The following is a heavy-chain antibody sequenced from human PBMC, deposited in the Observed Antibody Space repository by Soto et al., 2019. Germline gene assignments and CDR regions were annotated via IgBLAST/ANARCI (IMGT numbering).Heavy chain of an antibody. J-gene: IGHJ4*02. V-gene: IGHV3-30*18. CDR1: GFTFSSYG. D-gene: IGHD3-10*01. CDR3: AKDALVYYYGSGRDYFDY. CDR2: ISYDGSNK. Sequence: QVQLVESGGGVVQPGRSLRLSCAASGFTFSSYGMHWVRQAPGKGLEWVAVISYDGSNKYYADSVKGRFTISRDNSKNTLYLQMTSLRAEDTAVYYCAKDALVYYYGSGRDYFDYWGQGTLVTVSS.